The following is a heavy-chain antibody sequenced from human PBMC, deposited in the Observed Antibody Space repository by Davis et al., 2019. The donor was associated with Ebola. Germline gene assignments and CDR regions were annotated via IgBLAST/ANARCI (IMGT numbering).Heavy chain of an antibody. Sequence: ESLKIPCAAPGFSFSIFAMTWVRQAPGKGLAWVSAISGSGGSTYYADSVKGRFTISRDSSKNTLYLQMNSLRAEDTAVYYCARGSRYWYFDLWGRGTLVTVSS. CDR1: GFSFSIFA. CDR2: ISGSGGST. CDR3: ARGSRYWYFDL. J-gene: IGHJ2*01. V-gene: IGHV3-23*01.